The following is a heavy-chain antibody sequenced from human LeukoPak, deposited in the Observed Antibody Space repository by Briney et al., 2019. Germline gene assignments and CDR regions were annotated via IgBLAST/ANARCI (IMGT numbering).Heavy chain of an antibody. CDR3: AGGIVATRNYYYYGMDV. CDR1: GFTFSSYA. J-gene: IGHJ6*02. V-gene: IGHV3-23*01. Sequence: GGSLRLSCAASGFTFSSYAMSWVRQAPGKGLEWVSAISGSGGSTYYADSVKGRFTISRDNSKNTLYLQMNSLRAEDTAVYYCAGGIVATRNYYYYGMDVWGQGTTVTVSS. CDR2: ISGSGGST. D-gene: IGHD5-12*01.